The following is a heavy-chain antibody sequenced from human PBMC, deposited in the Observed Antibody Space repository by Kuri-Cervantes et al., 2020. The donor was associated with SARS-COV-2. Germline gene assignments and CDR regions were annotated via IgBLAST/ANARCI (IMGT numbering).Heavy chain of an antibody. D-gene: IGHD4-17*01. V-gene: IGHV3-48*01. CDR3: ARVPLGYGDYEGAFDI. CDR2: ISSSSSTI. CDR1: GFTFSSYS. J-gene: IGHJ3*02. Sequence: GGSLRLSCAASGFTFSSYSMNWVRQAPGKGLEWVSYISSSSSTIYYADSVKGRFTISRDNAKNSLYLQMNSLRAEDTAVYYCARVPLGYGDYEGAFDIWGQGTMVTVSS.